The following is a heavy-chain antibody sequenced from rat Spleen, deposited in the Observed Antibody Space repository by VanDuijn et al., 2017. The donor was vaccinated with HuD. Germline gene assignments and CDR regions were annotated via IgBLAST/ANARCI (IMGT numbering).Heavy chain of an antibody. V-gene: IGHV5-20*01. D-gene: IGHD1-10*01. CDR2: ISFDGSTT. Sequence: EVQLVESDGGLVQPGRSLNLSCAASGFTFSDYYMAWVRQAPTKGPEWVASISFDGSTTYYRDSVRGRFTISRDDTKSTLYLQMNSLRSEDTATYYCTTENYWFAYWGQGTLVTVSS. CDR1: GFTFSDYY. J-gene: IGHJ3*01. CDR3: TTENYWFAY.